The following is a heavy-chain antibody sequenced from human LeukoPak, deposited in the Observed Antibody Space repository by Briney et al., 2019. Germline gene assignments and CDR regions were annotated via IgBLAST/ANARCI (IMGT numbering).Heavy chain of an antibody. CDR2: ISTTSETI. CDR1: GFTFSGYE. D-gene: IGHD2-15*01. J-gene: IGHJ4*02. Sequence: GGSLRLSCAASGFTFSGYEMNWVRQAPGKGLEWVSYISTTSETIYYADSVKGRFTISRDNAKSSLYLQMNSLRAEDTAIYYCAREELVAAAFDHWGQGTLVTVSS. V-gene: IGHV3-48*03. CDR3: AREELVAAAFDH.